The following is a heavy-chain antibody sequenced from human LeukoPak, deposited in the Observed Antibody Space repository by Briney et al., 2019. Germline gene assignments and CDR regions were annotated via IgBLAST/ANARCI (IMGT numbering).Heavy chain of an antibody. CDR1: GYTFTSYD. Sequence: GASVKVSCKASGYTFTSYDINWVRQATGQGLEWMGWMNPNSGNTGYAQKFQGRVTMTRNTSISTAYMELSSLRSEDTAVYYCARGLSIFGVVIIPDNWFDPWGQGTLVTVSS. D-gene: IGHD3-3*01. V-gene: IGHV1-8*01. CDR3: ARGLSIFGVVIIPDNWFDP. J-gene: IGHJ5*02. CDR2: MNPNSGNT.